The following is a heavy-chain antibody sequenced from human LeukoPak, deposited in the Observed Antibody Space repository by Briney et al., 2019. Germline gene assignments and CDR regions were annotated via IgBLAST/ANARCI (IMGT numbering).Heavy chain of an antibody. V-gene: IGHV4-59*08. Sequence: SETLSLTCTVSGGSISSYYWSWIRQPPGKGLEWIGYILYSGTTNSNPSLKSRVTISVVTSKNQISLKLSSVTAADTAVYYCARMGGYSGYATHWGQGTLVTVSS. CDR2: ILYSGTT. D-gene: IGHD5-12*01. CDR1: GGSISSYY. J-gene: IGHJ4*02. CDR3: ARMGGYSGYATH.